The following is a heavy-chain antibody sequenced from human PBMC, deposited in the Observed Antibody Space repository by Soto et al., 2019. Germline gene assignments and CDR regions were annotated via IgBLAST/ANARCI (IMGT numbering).Heavy chain of an antibody. V-gene: IGHV3-21*01. D-gene: IGHD6-19*01. CDR2: ISSSSYI. CDR1: GFTFSSYS. J-gene: IGHJ4*02. Sequence: GGSLRLSCAASGFTFSSYSMNWVRQAPGKGLEWVSSISSSSYIYYADSVKGRFTISRDNAKNSLYLQMNSLRAEDTAVYYCARSAVAGKVFDYWGQGTLVTVSS. CDR3: ARSAVAGKVFDY.